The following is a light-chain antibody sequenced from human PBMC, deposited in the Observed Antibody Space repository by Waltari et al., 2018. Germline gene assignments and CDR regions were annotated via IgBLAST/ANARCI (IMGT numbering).Light chain of an antibody. CDR1: QSLVHSDGNTY. V-gene: IGKV2-30*02. J-gene: IGKJ2*01. CDR3: MQVTHWPHT. CDR2: KVS. Sequence: VVMTQSPLSLPGTLGQPASISCSPSQSLVHSDGNTYLEWFQQRPGQSPRRLIYKVSNRDSGVPDRFSGSGSGTDFTLKISRVEAEDVGLYYCMQVTHWPHTFGQGTSLEI.